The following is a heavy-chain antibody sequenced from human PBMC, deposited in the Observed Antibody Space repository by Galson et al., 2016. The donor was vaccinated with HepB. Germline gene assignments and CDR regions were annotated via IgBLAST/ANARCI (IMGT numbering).Heavy chain of an antibody. Sequence: SLRLSCAASGFIFSGYWMHWVRQVPGKGLVWVSRIKSDGSSGTYADSVKGRFTISRDNAKSTLYLQMNSLRDDDTAVYYCAREGVTVDAFDIWGQGTMVTVSS. CDR2: IKSDGSSG. V-gene: IGHV3-74*01. CDR3: AREGVTVDAFDI. CDR1: GFIFSGYW. D-gene: IGHD2-21*02. J-gene: IGHJ3*02.